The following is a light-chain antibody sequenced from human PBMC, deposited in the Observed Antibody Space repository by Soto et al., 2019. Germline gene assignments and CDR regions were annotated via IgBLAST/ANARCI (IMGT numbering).Light chain of an antibody. CDR1: GSDVGGYNY. CDR3: TSYAGINAVI. Sequence: QSALTQPPSASGSPGQSVTISCTGTGSDVGGYNYVSWYQQRPGRDHKLLIYEVSKRPSGVPDRFSGSKSGNTASLAVSGLQTEDEADYYCTSYAGINAVIFGGGTKLTVL. V-gene: IGLV2-8*01. J-gene: IGLJ2*01. CDR2: EVS.